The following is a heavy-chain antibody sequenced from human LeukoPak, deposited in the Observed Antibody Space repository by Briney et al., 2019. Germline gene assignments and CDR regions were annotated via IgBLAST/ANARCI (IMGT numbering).Heavy chain of an antibody. Sequence: QTSETLSLTCTVSGGSIDSYYWSWIRQPSGKGLEWIGYIYYTGSTEYHPSLKSRVTISLDTSKNQFSLKLTSVTAADTAVYYCARVYQSAEYYFDYWGQGNLVSVSS. J-gene: IGHJ4*02. D-gene: IGHD2-2*01. CDR3: ARVYQSAEYYFDY. CDR1: GGSIDSYY. V-gene: IGHV4-59*01. CDR2: IYYTGST.